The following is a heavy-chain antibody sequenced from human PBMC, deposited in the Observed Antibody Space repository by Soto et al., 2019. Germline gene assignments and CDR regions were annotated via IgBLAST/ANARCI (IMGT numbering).Heavy chain of an antibody. V-gene: IGHV1-46*04. CDR3: ARAKYYYDSHTGGWFDP. Sequence: ASVKVSCKASGGTFSSYAISWVRQAPGQGLEWMGIINPSGGSTSYADSVKGRFTISRDNAKNSLYLQMNSLRAEDTAVYYCARAKYYYDSHTGGWFDPWGQGTLVTVSS. CDR1: GGTFSSYA. CDR2: INPSGGST. J-gene: IGHJ5*02. D-gene: IGHD3-22*01.